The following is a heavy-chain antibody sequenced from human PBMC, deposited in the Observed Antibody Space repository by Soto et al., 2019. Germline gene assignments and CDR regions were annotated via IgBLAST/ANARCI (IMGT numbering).Heavy chain of an antibody. CDR2: IDPSDSYT. D-gene: IGHD2-2*01. CDR1: GYSFTSYW. Sequence: PGESLKISCKGSGYSFTSYWISWVRQMPGKGLEWMGRIDPSDSYTNYSPSFQGHVTISADKSISTAYLQWSSLKASDTAMYYCARYGGSSTTWGNWFDPWGQGTLVTVSS. CDR3: ARYGGSSTTWGNWFDP. V-gene: IGHV5-10-1*01. J-gene: IGHJ5*02.